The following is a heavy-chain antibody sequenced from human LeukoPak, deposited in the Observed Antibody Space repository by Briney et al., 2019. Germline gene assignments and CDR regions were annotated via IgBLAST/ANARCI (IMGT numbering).Heavy chain of an antibody. CDR2: IIPSGGGT. CDR3: ARGHQLVPAGVFDY. J-gene: IGHJ4*02. D-gene: IGHD2-2*01. Sequence: ASVKVSCKASGYTFTDHYMHWVRQAPGQGLEWMGWIIPSGGGTNYAQRFQGRVTMTRDTSISAVYMELRSLRSDDTAVYYCARGHQLVPAGVFDYWGQGTLVTVSS. V-gene: IGHV1-2*02. CDR1: GYTFTDHY.